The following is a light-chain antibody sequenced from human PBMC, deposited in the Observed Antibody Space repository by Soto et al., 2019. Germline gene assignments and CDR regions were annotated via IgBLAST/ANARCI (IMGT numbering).Light chain of an antibody. Sequence: EMVLTQSPGTLSLSPGERATLSCRASQSISSNSLAWYQQKPGQAPRLLIYGASNRAAGIPDRFSGSGSGTDFTLTISRLEPEDFAVYYCHQYSSSRRTFGQGTKVDI. V-gene: IGKV3-20*01. CDR2: GAS. J-gene: IGKJ1*01. CDR1: QSISSNS. CDR3: HQYSSSRRT.